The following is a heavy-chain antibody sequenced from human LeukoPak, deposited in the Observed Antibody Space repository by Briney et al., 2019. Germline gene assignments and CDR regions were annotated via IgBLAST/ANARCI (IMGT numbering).Heavy chain of an antibody. D-gene: IGHD3-3*01. V-gene: IGHV4-39*02. CDR3: AREHGFFGEENFDY. CDR2: IYYSGST. J-gene: IGHJ4*02. CDR1: GGSISSSSYY. Sequence: SETLSLTCTVSGGSISSSSYYWGWIRQPPGKGLEWIGSIYYSGSTYYNPSLKSRVTISVDTSKNQFSLKLSSMTAADTAVYYCAREHGFFGEENFDYWGQGTLVTVSS.